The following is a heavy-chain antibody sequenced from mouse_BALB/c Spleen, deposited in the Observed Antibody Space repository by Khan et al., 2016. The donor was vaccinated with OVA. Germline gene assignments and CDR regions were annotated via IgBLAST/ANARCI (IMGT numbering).Heavy chain of an antibody. V-gene: IGHV3-2*02. CDR1: GYSITSDYA. D-gene: IGHD1-1*01. Sequence: VQLQQSGPGLVKPSQSLSLTCTVTGYSITSDYAWDWIRQFPGNKLEWMGYISYSGYTSYNPSLKSRISISRDTSKNQFFLQLTSVTTEDTATYYCARKNYYGYAMDYWCQGTSVTVSS. CDR3: ARKNYYGYAMDY. CDR2: ISYSGYT. J-gene: IGHJ4*01.